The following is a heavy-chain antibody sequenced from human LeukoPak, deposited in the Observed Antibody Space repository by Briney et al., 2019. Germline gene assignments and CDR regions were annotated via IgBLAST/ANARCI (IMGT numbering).Heavy chain of an antibody. Sequence: PSETLSLTCTVSGGSISSHYWSWIRQPPGKGLEWIGYIYYSGSTNYNPSLKSRVTISVDTSKNQFSLKLSSVTAADTAVYYCARVGQLGGVDYWGQGTLVTVSS. CDR1: GGSISSHY. D-gene: IGHD6-6*01. V-gene: IGHV4-59*11. J-gene: IGHJ4*02. CDR2: IYYSGST. CDR3: ARVGQLGGVDY.